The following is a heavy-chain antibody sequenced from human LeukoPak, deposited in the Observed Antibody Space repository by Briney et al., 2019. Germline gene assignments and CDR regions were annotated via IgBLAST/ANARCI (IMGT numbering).Heavy chain of an antibody. CDR1: GFTFSNAW. V-gene: IGHV3-69-1*02. D-gene: IGHD2-15*01. CDR2: ISRGTYI. Sequence: GGSLRLSCAASGFTFSNAWMSWVRQAPGKGLEWISHISRGTYIAYADSVKGRFSISRDNAKNSLYLQMNSLRAEDTAVYYCTREQDREAAATVIGDSWGQGTLVTVSS. J-gene: IGHJ4*02. CDR3: TREQDREAAATVIGDS.